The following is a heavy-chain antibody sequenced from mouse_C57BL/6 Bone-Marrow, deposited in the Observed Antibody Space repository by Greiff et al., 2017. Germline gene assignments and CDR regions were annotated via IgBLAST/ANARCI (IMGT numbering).Heavy chain of an antibody. CDR2: ISGGGGNT. CDR3: ARHNHYSNHQAWFAY. V-gene: IGHV5-9*01. D-gene: IGHD2-5*01. CDR1: GFTFSSYT. Sequence: EVQRVESGGGLVKPGGSLKLSCAASGFTFSSYTMSWVRQTPEKRLEWVATISGGGGNTYYPDSVKGRFTISRDNAKNTLYLQMSSLRSEYTALYYYARHNHYSNHQAWFAYWGQGTLVTVSA. J-gene: IGHJ3*01.